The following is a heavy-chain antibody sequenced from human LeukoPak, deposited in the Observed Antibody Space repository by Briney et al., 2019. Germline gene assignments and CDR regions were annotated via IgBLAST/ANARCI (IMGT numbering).Heavy chain of an antibody. V-gene: IGHV3-7*01. D-gene: IGHD4-17*01. Sequence: GGSLRLSCAASGFTFSSYWMSWVRQAPGKGLEWVANIKQDGSEKYYVDSVKGRFTISRDNAKNSLYLQMNSLRAEDTAVYYCARDPDYGDYLNWFDPWGQGTPVTVSS. CDR3: ARDPDYGDYLNWFDP. CDR2: IKQDGSEK. J-gene: IGHJ5*02. CDR1: GFTFSSYW.